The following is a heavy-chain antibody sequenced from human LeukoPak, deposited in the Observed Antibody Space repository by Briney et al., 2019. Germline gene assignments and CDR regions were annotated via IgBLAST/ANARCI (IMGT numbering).Heavy chain of an antibody. CDR3: VPRRLIRGVDWFDP. V-gene: IGHV2-5*01. Sequence: GSGPTLVNPTQTLTLTCTFSGFSLSTREVGVGWIRQPPGEALEWLAIIYWNDDKYYSPSLKSRLTVTKDTSRNQVVLTMTNMDPVDTATYYCVPRRLIRGVDWFDPWGQGTLVIVSS. J-gene: IGHJ5*02. CDR2: IYWNDDK. D-gene: IGHD3-10*01. CDR1: GFSLSTREVG.